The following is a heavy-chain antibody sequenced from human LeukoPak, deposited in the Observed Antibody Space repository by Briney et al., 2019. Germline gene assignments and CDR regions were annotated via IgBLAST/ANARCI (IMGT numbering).Heavy chain of an antibody. CDR1: GFTFRSYW. Sequence: PGGSLRLSCAASGFTFRSYWMSWVRQAPGKRPEWVANIKHDGSQKYFADFVKGRFTISRDNAKNSLYLQMNSLGVEDTAVYYCARDGMGGIKAFDMWGQGTMVTVSS. CDR3: ARDGMGGIKAFDM. V-gene: IGHV3-7*05. CDR2: IKHDGSQK. D-gene: IGHD3-10*01. J-gene: IGHJ3*02.